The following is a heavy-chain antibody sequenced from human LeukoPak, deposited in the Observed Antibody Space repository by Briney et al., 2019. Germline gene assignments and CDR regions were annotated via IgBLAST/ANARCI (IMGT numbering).Heavy chain of an antibody. Sequence: ASVKVSCKASGYTFTSYAISWVRQAPGQGLEWMGGIIPIFGTANYAQKFQGRVTITADESTSTAYMELSSLRSEDTAVYYCAREYCSSTSCYYYYYYGMDVWGQGTTVTVSS. J-gene: IGHJ6*02. D-gene: IGHD2-2*01. V-gene: IGHV1-69*13. CDR3: AREYCSSTSCYYYYYYGMDV. CDR1: GYTFTSYA. CDR2: IIPIFGTA.